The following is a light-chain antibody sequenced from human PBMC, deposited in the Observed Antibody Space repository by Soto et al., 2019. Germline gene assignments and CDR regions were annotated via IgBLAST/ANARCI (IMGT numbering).Light chain of an antibody. CDR2: DNN. Sequence: QSVLTQPPSVSAAPGQKVTISCSGSSSNIGNNYVSWYQQLPGAAPKLLIYDNNKRPSGIPDRFSDSKSGTSATLGITGLQTGDEADYYCATWDSSLSAEVFGGGTKLTVL. CDR1: SSNIGNNY. V-gene: IGLV1-51*01. J-gene: IGLJ2*01. CDR3: ATWDSSLSAEV.